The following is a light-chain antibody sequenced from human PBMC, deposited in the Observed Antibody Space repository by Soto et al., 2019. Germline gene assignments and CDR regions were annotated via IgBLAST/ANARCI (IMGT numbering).Light chain of an antibody. J-gene: IGKJ5*01. V-gene: IGKV3-15*01. Sequence: EIVMTQSPATLSVSPGERATLSCRASQSVSDNLAWYQQKPGQAPRLLIYGASTRATGIPARFSGSGSGTDFTLTISSLQSEDFAVYYCQQYNNWPPTFGQGTRLEIK. CDR1: QSVSDN. CDR3: QQYNNWPPT. CDR2: GAS.